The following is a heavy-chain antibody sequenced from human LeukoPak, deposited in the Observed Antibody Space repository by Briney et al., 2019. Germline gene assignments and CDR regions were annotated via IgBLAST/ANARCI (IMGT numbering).Heavy chain of an antibody. D-gene: IGHD3-3*01. CDR2: ISAYNGNT. CDR3: ARDSDFWSGYPPYNWFDP. CDR1: GYTFTSYG. V-gene: IGHV1-18*01. Sequence: GASVKVSCKASGYTFTSYGISWVRQAPGQGLEWMGWISAYNGNTNYAQKFQGRVTITADKSTSTAYMELSSLRSEDTAVYYCARDSDFWSGYPPYNWFDPWGQGTLVTVSS. J-gene: IGHJ5*02.